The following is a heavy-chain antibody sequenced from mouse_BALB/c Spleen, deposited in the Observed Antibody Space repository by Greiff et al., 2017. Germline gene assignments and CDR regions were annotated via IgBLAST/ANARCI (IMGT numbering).Heavy chain of an antibody. CDR1: GYAFTNYL. CDR3: ARSITTVVADDYYAMDY. Sequence: VKLVESGAELVRPGTSVKVSCKASGYAFTNYLIEWVKQRPGQGLEWIGVINPGSGGTNYNEKFKGKATLTADKSSSTAYMQLSSLTSDDSAVYFCARSITTVVADDYYAMDYWGQGTSVTVSS. CDR2: INPGSGGT. D-gene: IGHD1-1*01. V-gene: IGHV1-54*01. J-gene: IGHJ4*01.